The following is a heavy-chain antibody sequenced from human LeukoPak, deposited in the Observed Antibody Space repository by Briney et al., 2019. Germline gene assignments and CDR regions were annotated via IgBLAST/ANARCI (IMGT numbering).Heavy chain of an antibody. V-gene: IGHV3-21*01. CDR1: GFTFSSYI. CDR2: ISSSSSYI. D-gene: IGHD2-2*01. CDR3: ATRSYCSSTSCYAPYYYGMDV. Sequence: GGSLRLSCAASGFTFSSYIMNWVRQAPGKGLEWVSSISSSSSYIYYADSVKGRFTISRDNAKNSLYLQMNSLRAEDTAVYYCATRSYCSSTSCYAPYYYGMDVWGQGTTVTVSS. J-gene: IGHJ6*02.